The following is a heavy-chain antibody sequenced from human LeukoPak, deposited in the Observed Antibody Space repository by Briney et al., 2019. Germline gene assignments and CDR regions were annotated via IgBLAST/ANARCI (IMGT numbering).Heavy chain of an antibody. Sequence: PSETLSLTCAVYGGSFSGYYWSWIRQPPGKGLEWIGEINHSGSTNYNPSLKSRVTISVDTSKNQFSLKLSSVTAADTAVYYCARSDGLVVYMDVWGKGTTVTISS. V-gene: IGHV4-34*01. CDR2: INHSGST. CDR1: GGSFSGYY. J-gene: IGHJ6*03. CDR3: ARSDGLVVYMDV. D-gene: IGHD3/OR15-3a*01.